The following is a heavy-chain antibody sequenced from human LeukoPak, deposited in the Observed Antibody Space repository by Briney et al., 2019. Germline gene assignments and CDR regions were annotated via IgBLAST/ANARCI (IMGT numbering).Heavy chain of an antibody. Sequence: PGGPLRLSCAASGFTFTDYYMTWIRQAPGKGLEWVSYISSDGGAIYHADSVTGRFTISRDNAKNSLYLQMNSLRVEDTAVYYCARVHNGGGEAFDIWGQGTRVTVSS. CDR3: ARVHNGGGEAFDI. J-gene: IGHJ3*02. V-gene: IGHV3-11*01. CDR2: ISSDGGAI. D-gene: IGHD2-21*01. CDR1: GFTFTDYY.